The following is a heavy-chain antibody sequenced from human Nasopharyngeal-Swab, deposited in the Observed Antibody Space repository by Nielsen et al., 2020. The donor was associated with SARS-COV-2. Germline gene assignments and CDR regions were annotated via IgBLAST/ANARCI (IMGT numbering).Heavy chain of an antibody. V-gene: IGHV5-51*01. CDR3: ARGVGMGDKNWFDP. CDR2: IYPGDSGT. J-gene: IGHJ5*02. D-gene: IGHD3-3*01. Sequence: LRLSCKGSGYRFTSYWIGWVRQMPGKGLEWMGIIYPGDSGTKYSPSFQGQVTISADTSISTAYLQWSSLKASDTAVYYCARGVGMGDKNWFDPWGQGTLVTVSS. CDR1: GYRFTSYW.